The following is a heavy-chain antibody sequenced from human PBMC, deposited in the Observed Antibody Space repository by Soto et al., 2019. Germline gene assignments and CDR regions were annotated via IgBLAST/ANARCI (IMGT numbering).Heavy chain of an antibody. V-gene: IGHV3-21*01. CDR2: ISSSSSYI. D-gene: IGHD3-3*01. J-gene: IGHJ3*02. Sequence: PGGSLRLSCAASGFTFSSYSMNWVRQAPGKGLEWVSSISSSSSYIYYADSVKGRFTISRDNAKNSLYLQMNSLRAEDTAVYYCARNTIFGVVIIYAFDIWGQGTMVTVSS. CDR3: ARNTIFGVVIIYAFDI. CDR1: GFTFSSYS.